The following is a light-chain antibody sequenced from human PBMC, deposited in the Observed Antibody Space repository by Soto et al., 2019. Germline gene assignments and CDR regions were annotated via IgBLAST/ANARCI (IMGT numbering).Light chain of an antibody. CDR1: QSITSW. CDR3: QQYCSYST. Sequence: DIQMTQSPSTLAASVGDRVTITCRASQSITSWLAWYQQKPGKAPKLLIYKASSLESGVPSRFRGRGYGTEFTLTISRLQPDDFANYYCQQYCSYSTFGQGTKV. J-gene: IGKJ1*01. CDR2: KAS. V-gene: IGKV1-5*03.